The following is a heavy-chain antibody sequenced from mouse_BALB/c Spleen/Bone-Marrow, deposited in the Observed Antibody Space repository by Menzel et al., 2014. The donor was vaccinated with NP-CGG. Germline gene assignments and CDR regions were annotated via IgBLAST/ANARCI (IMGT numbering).Heavy chain of an antibody. CDR1: GFNIKDTY. CDR3: ARSRGGSDGFAY. CDR2: IDPANGNT. J-gene: IGHJ3*01. Sequence: VQLQQSGAEPVKPGASVKLSCTASGFNIKDTYMHWVKQRPEQGLEWIGRIDPANGNTKYDPKFQGKATITADTSSNTAYLQLSSLTSEDTAVYYCARSRGGSDGFAYWGQGTLVTVSA. V-gene: IGHV14-3*02.